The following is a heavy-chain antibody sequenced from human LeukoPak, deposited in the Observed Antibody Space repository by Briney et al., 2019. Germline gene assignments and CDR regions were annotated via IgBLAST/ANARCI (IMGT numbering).Heavy chain of an antibody. V-gene: IGHV3-23*01. CDR2: ISTSVGST. Sequence: GGSLRLSCAASGFTFSSFAMSWVRQAPGKGLEWVSAISTSVGSTYYADSVKGRFTISRDNSKNTLYLQMNSLRSEDTAVYYCARTLSNFDWLCAFDIWGQGTMVTVSS. CDR1: GFTFSSFA. CDR3: ARTLSNFDWLCAFDI. D-gene: IGHD3-9*01. J-gene: IGHJ3*02.